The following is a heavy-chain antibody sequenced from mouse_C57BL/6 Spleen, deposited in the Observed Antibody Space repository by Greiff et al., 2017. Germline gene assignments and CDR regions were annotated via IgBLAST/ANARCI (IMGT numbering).Heavy chain of an antibody. V-gene: IGHV14-1*01. Sequence: VQLKQSGAELVRPGASVKLSCTASGFNIKDYYMHWVKQRPEQGLEWIGRIDPEDGDTEYAPKFQGKATMTADTSSNTAYLQLSSLTSEDTAVYYCTTNYYGPWFAYWGQGTLVTVSA. CDR1: GFNIKDYY. CDR2: IDPEDGDT. D-gene: IGHD1-1*01. CDR3: TTNYYGPWFAY. J-gene: IGHJ3*01.